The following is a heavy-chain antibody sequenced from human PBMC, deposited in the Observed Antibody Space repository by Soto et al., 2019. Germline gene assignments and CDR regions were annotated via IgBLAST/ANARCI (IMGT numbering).Heavy chain of an antibody. CDR2: IYSGGST. CDR1: GFTVSNSY. CDR3: ARCDGSATYCFFFAY. D-gene: IGHD3-10*01. V-gene: IGHV3-66*01. Sequence: EVQVVESGGGLVQSGGSLTLSCAASGFTVSNSYMSWVRQAPGKGLEWVSAIYSGGSTYYADSVKGRFTISRDNSRNTLYPHMNRLRAEDTAVYFCARCDGSATYCFFFAYWGQGPPVTVSS. J-gene: IGHJ4*02.